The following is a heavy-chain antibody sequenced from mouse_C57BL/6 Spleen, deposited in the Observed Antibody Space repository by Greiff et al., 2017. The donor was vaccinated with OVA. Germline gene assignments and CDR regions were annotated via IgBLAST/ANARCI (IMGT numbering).Heavy chain of an antibody. CDR3: ARRDTFYFEY. CDR1: GYAFTNYL. Sequence: VQLQQSGAELVRPGTSVKVSCKASGYAFTNYLIEWVKQRPGQGLEWIGVINPGSGGTNYNEKFKGKATLTADKSSSTAYMQLSSLTSEDSAVYFCARRDTFYFEYWGQGTTLTVSS. V-gene: IGHV1-54*01. CDR2: INPGSGGT. J-gene: IGHJ2*01.